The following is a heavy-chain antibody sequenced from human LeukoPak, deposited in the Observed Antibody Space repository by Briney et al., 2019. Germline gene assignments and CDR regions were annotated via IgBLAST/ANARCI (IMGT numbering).Heavy chain of an antibody. V-gene: IGHV3-21*01. CDR2: ISSSSSYI. CDR1: GFTFSSYS. Sequence: GGSLRLSCAASGFTFSSYSMNWVRQAPGKGLEWVSSISSSSSYIYYADSVKGRFTISRDNAKNSLYLQMNSLRAEDTAVYYCARELGDGYNYATFDYWGQGTLVTVSS. D-gene: IGHD5-12*01. J-gene: IGHJ4*02. CDR3: ARELGDGYNYATFDY.